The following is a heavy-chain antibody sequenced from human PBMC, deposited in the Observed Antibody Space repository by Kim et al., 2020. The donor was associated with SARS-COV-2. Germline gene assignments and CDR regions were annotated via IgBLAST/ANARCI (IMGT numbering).Heavy chain of an antibody. V-gene: IGHV4-39*07. CDR1: GGSISSSSYY. D-gene: IGHD3-16*01. J-gene: IGHJ4*02. Sequence: SETLSLTCTVSGGSISSSSYYWGWIRQPPGKGLEWIGSIYYSGSTYYNPSLKSRVTISVDTSKNQFSLKLSSVTAADTAVYYCAVGGFDYWGQGTLVTVSS. CDR2: IYYSGST. CDR3: AVGGFDY.